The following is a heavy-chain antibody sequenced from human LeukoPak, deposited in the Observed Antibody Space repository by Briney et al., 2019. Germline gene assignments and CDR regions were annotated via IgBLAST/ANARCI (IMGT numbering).Heavy chain of an antibody. D-gene: IGHD3-10*01. V-gene: IGHV5-51*01. CDR2: IYPADSDT. Sequence: GESLKISCQVSGYIFTHYWIGWVRQMPGNGLESMGIIYPADSDTTYSPSFQGQVTISAVKSISTVYLQWSSLKASDTAVYYCARQSRDGSKTRGYYFDYWGQGTLVTVSS. CDR3: ARQSRDGSKTRGYYFDY. J-gene: IGHJ4*02. CDR1: GYIFTHYW.